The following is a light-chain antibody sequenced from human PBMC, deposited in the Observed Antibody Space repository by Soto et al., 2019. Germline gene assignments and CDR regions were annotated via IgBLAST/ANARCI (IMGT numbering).Light chain of an antibody. CDR1: QSVSSA. CDR2: GAS. V-gene: IGKV3-20*01. CDR3: QQAGSLPYT. Sequence: VTLSLSPGERATLSCRASQSVSSALGWYQQKPGQAPRLLIYGASSRATGIPDRFSGSGSGTDFTLSISRLEPEDFAVYYCQQAGSLPYTFGQATKVDNK. J-gene: IGKJ2*01.